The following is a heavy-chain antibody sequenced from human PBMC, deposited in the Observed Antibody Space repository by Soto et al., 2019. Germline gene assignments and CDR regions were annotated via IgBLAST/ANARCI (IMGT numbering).Heavy chain of an antibody. CDR2: IYYSGST. Sequence: PSETLSLTCTVSGGSISSYYWSWIRQPPGKGLEWIGYIYYSGSTNYNPSLKSRVTISVDTSKNQFSLKLSSVTAADTAVYYCARDPGPIQYYYGSGSYYIQSGWFDPWGQGTLVTVSS. V-gene: IGHV4-59*01. J-gene: IGHJ5*02. CDR1: GGSISSYY. D-gene: IGHD3-10*01. CDR3: ARDPGPIQYYYGSGSYYIQSGWFDP.